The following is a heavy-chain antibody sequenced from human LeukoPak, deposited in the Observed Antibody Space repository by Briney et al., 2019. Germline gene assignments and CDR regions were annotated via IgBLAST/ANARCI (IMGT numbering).Heavy chain of an antibody. CDR3: ARHPYDILTGFWYFDL. D-gene: IGHD3-9*01. CDR1: GGSISSSSYY. V-gene: IGHV4-39*01. Sequence: PSETLSLTCTVSGGSISSSSYYWGWIRQPPGKGLEWIGSIYYSGSTYYNPSLKSRVTISVDTSKNQFSLKLSSVTAADTAVYYCARHPYDILTGFWYFDLWGRGTLVTVSS. CDR2: IYYSGST. J-gene: IGHJ2*01.